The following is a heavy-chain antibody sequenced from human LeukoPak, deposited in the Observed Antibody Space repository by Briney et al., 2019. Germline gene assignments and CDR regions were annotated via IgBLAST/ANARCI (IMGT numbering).Heavy chain of an antibody. J-gene: IGHJ4*02. CDR3: AKAPQGPTIFDY. V-gene: IGHV3-21*04. CDR2: ISSSSSYI. CDR1: GFTFSSYS. D-gene: IGHD1-26*01. Sequence: GGSLRLSCAASGFTFSSYSMNWVRQAPGKGLEWVSSISSSSSYIYYADSVKGRFTISRDNAKNSLYLQMNSLRAEGTAVYYCAKAPQGPTIFDYWGQGTLVTVSS.